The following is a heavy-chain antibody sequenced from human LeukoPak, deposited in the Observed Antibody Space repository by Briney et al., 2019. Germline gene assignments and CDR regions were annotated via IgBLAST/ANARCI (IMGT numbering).Heavy chain of an antibody. J-gene: IGHJ4*02. Sequence: GGSLRLSCAASGFTFSSYAMSWVRQAPGKGLEWVSAISGSGGSTYYADSVKGRFTISRDNSKNTLYLQMNSLRAEDTAVYYCAKSFGVDDFWNGYSVVSNDYWGQGTLVTVSS. V-gene: IGHV3-23*01. D-gene: IGHD3-3*01. CDR2: ISGSGGST. CDR3: AKSFGVDDFWNGYSVVSNDY. CDR1: GFTFSSYA.